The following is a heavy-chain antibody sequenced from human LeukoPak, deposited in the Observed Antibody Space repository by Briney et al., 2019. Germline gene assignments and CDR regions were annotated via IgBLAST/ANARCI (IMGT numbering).Heavy chain of an antibody. V-gene: IGHV3-53*01. CDR3: AIVGIVVVPATSVPFDY. Sequence: PGGSLRLSCAASVFTVSSNYVSSVRQAPGKGLEWVSVIYSGGSTYYAVSVKGRFTISRDNSKNTLYLQMNSLRAEATALYSCAIVGIVVVPATSVPFDYLGEGTMVTVSS. CDR2: IYSGGST. D-gene: IGHD2-2*03. CDR1: VFTVSSNY. J-gene: IGHJ4*02.